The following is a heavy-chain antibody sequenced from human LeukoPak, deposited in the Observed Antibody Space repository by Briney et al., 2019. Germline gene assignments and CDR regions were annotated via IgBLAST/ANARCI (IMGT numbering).Heavy chain of an antibody. CDR3: AAGGIVGATIRDASPLAEFDI. CDR2: INPNSGGT. CDR1: GYTFTGYY. J-gene: IGHJ3*02. Sequence: GASVKVSCKASGYTFTGYYMHWVRQAPGQGLEWMGWINPNSGGTNYAQKFQGRVTMTRDTSISTAYMELSRLRSDDTAVYYCAAGGIVGATIRDASPLAEFDIWGQGTMVTVSS. V-gene: IGHV1-2*02. D-gene: IGHD1-26*01.